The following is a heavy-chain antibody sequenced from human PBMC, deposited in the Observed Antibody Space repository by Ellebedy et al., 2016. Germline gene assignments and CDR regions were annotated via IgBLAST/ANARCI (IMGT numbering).Heavy chain of an antibody. CDR1: GYTFTSYG. V-gene: IGHV1-69*13. D-gene: IGHD2-2*01. CDR2: IIPIFGTA. CDR3: ATDVPADRFGS. J-gene: IGHJ5*01. Sequence: SVKVSCXASGYTFTSYGISWVRQAPGQGLEWMGGIIPIFGTANYAQKFQGRVTITADESTSTAYMELSSLRSEDTAVYYCATDVPADRFGSWGQGTLVTVSS.